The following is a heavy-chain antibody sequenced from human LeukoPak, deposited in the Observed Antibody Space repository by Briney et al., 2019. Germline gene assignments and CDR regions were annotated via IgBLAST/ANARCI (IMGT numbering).Heavy chain of an antibody. D-gene: IGHD3-3*01. CDR1: GYTFTSYD. CDR2: MNPNSGNI. Sequence: ASVKVSCKASGYTFTSYDINWVRQATGQGLEWMGWMNPNSGNIGYAQKFQGRVTMTRNTSISTAYMELSSLRSEDTAVYYCARGSRIHRETIFGVVTPGYWGQGTLVTVSS. V-gene: IGHV1-8*02. J-gene: IGHJ4*02. CDR3: ARGSRIHRETIFGVVTPGY.